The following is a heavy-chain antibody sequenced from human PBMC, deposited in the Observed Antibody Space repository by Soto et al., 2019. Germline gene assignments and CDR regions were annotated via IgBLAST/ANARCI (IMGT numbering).Heavy chain of an antibody. Sequence: SETRSLTCTVSGGSILRYYWSWIRQPPGKGLEWIGYIYYSGSTNYNPSLKSRVTISVDTSKNQFSLKLSSVTAADTAVYYCARVYGDCFDYWGQGTLVTVS. V-gene: IGHV4-59*01. D-gene: IGHD4-17*01. CDR1: GGSILRYY. CDR2: IYYSGST. CDR3: ARVYGDCFDY. J-gene: IGHJ4*02.